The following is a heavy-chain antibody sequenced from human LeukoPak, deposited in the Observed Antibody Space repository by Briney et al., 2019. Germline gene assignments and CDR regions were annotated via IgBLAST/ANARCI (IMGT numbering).Heavy chain of an antibody. CDR2: IYYSGST. Sequence: SETLSLTCTVSGGSISSSSYYWGWIRQPPGKGLEWIGSIYYSGSTYYNPSLKSRVTILVDTSKNQFSLKLSSVTAADTAVYYCARERGGSFLDRRPMAFDIWGQGTMVTVSS. J-gene: IGHJ3*02. V-gene: IGHV4-39*07. CDR3: ARERGGSFLDRRPMAFDI. CDR1: GGSISSSSYY. D-gene: IGHD3-3*02.